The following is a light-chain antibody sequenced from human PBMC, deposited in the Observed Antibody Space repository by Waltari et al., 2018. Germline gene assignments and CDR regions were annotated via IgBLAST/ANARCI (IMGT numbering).Light chain of an antibody. V-gene: IGLV3-21*04. CDR1: NIATKN. J-gene: IGLJ3*02. CDR3: QVWDSTSDYRGV. Sequence: SLVLSQPPSVSVAPGKTARITCGGNNIATKNVHWYQQKPGQAPVLVIYYDSDRPPGIPERFSGSNSGNAATLTISRVEAGDEADYYCQVWDSTSDYRGVFGGGTKLTVL. CDR2: YDS.